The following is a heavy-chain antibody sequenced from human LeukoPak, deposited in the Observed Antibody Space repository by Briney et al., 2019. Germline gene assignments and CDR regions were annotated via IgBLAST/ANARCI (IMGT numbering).Heavy chain of an antibody. CDR1: GFTFSSYS. D-gene: IGHD1-1*01. V-gene: IGHV3-21*01. CDR2: ISSSSYI. CDR3: ARVQNYYYYYMDV. Sequence: GGSLRLSCAASGFTFSSYSMNWVRQAPGKGLEWVSSISSSSYIYYADSVKGRFTISRDNAKNSLYLQMNSLRAEDTAVYYCARVQNYYYYYMDVWGKGTTVTVSS. J-gene: IGHJ6*03.